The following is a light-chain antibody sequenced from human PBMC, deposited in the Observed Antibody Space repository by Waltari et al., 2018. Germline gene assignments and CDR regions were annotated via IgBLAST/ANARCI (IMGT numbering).Light chain of an antibody. Sequence: DIQMTQSPSTLSASVGDRVTITCRASQSISDWLAWYKQKPGKAPKLLIYDASTLESGVPSRFSGSGSGTEFTLTISSLQPDDFATYYCQQYNDWSTFGQGTKLEI. CDR1: QSISDW. J-gene: IGKJ2*01. CDR2: DAS. V-gene: IGKV1-5*01. CDR3: QQYNDWST.